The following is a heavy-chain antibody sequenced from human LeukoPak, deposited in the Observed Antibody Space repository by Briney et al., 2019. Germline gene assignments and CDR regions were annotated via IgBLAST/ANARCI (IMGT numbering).Heavy chain of an antibody. J-gene: IGHJ4*02. Sequence: SETLSLTCTVSGGSINSGPYYWGWIRQSPGKGLEWIGSMYYTGSTYYNLSLKSRITIFLDTSKNQFSLTLGSVTATDTAVYYCARHRTDVVGGLIYYFDYWGPGTLVSVSS. D-gene: IGHD1-26*01. CDR3: ARHRTDVVGGLIYYFDY. V-gene: IGHV4-39*01. CDR1: GGSINSGPYY. CDR2: MYYTGST.